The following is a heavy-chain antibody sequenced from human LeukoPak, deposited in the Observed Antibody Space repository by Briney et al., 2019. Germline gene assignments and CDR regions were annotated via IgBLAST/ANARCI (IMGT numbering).Heavy chain of an antibody. V-gene: IGHV3-30-3*01. D-gene: IGHD2-2*01. Sequence: GGPLRLSCAASGFIFSNFAMHWVRQAPGKGLEWVAVISYDGSNEYYADSVKGRFTISRDNSKSTLYLQMNSLRAEDTAVYYCARDLSISSVDYWGQGTLVTVSS. CDR3: ARDLSISSVDY. CDR2: ISYDGSNE. J-gene: IGHJ4*02. CDR1: GFIFSNFA.